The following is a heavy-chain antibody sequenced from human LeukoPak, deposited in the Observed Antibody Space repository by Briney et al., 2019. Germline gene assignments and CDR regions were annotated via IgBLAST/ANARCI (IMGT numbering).Heavy chain of an antibody. Sequence: GESLRLSCAASGFIIISYRMSWVRQVPGKGLVWVSRIRGDGSDARYAESVKGRFTISRDNAKNTLYLQMNSLRDEDTAVYYCARDWFHAIDYWGQGTLVTVSS. CDR3: ARDWFHAIDY. CDR2: IRGDGSDA. CDR1: GFIIISYR. J-gene: IGHJ4*02. V-gene: IGHV3-74*01. D-gene: IGHD2/OR15-2a*01.